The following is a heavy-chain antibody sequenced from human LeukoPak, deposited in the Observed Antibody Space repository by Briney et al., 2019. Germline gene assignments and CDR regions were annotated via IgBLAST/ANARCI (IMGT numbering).Heavy chain of an antibody. CDR3: ARRRNWLDP. V-gene: IGHV4-59*08. J-gene: IGHJ5*02. CDR2: IYYSET. CDR1: GGSVSGYY. Sequence: SETLSLTCTVSGGSVSGYYWTWVRQPPGKGLEWIGYIYYSETNYNPSLKSRVNTSLDPSKNQLSLKLTSVTAADTAVYYCARRRNWLDPWGQGTLVTVSS.